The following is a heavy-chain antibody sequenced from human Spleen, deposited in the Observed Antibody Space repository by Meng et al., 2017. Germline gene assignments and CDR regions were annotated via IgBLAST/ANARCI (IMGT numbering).Heavy chain of an antibody. J-gene: IGHJ4*02. V-gene: IGHV4-34*01. Sequence: SQTLSLTCAVYGGSFSGDYWSWIRQPPGKGLEWIGEINHSGSTNYNPSLKSRVTISVDTSKNQFSLKLSSVTAADSAVYYCARGPTTMAHDFDYWGQGTLVTVSS. CDR1: GGSFSGDY. CDR2: INHSGST. D-gene: IGHD4-11*01. CDR3: ARGPTTMAHDFDY.